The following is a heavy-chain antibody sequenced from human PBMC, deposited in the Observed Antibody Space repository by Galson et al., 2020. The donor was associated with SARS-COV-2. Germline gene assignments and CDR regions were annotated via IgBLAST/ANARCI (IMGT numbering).Heavy chain of an antibody. J-gene: IGHJ6*03. CDR1: AFPFSRYG. CDR2: TSATP. D-gene: IGHD3-10*02. V-gene: IGHV3-23*01. CDR3: AKEFVRGIGYMDV. Sequence: GGSLRLSCVASAFPFSRYGMSWVRQAPGQELDWVATTSATPYYADSVRRRFIISRDDSKNTLYLQMNGLSADDTAVYYCAKEFVRGIGYMDVWGPGTTVTVSS.